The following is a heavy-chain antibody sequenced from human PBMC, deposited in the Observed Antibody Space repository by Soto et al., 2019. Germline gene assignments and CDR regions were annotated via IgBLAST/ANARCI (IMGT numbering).Heavy chain of an antibody. CDR3: ARDGVVEAGSHSWMDT. Sequence: QVQLVQSGSEVKKSGASVKVSCKASGDSFNPDYFPYYCHWARQAPGQGLEWVGWINSVSGGTNYAQEFQGRVNLTKDTTTSTVYMELTRLTSDDTAVYYCARDGVVEAGSHSWMDTWGQGTLISVSS. CDR1: GDSFNPDYFPYY. J-gene: IGHJ5*02. V-gene: IGHV1-2*02. D-gene: IGHD6-19*01. CDR2: INSVSGGT.